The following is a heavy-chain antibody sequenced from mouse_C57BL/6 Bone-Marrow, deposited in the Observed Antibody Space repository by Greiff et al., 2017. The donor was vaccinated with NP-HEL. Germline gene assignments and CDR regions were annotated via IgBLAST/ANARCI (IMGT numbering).Heavy chain of an antibody. Sequence: QVQLKQPGAELVKPGASVKMSCKASGYTFTSYWITWVKQRPGQGLEWIGDIYPGSGSTNYNEKFKSKATLTVDTSSSTAYMQLSSLTSEDSAVYYCAPYSNYVWYFDVWGTGTTVTVSS. CDR3: APYSNYVWYFDV. V-gene: IGHV1-55*01. D-gene: IGHD2-5*01. CDR1: GYTFTSYW. CDR2: IYPGSGST. J-gene: IGHJ1*03.